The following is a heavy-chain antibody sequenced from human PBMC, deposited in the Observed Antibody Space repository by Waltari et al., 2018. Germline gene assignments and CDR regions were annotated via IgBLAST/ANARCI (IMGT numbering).Heavy chain of an antibody. CDR2: LNPNSCNT. CDR1: GYTFTSYD. Sequence: QVQLVQSGAEVKKPGASVKVSCKASGYTFTSYDINWVRQATGQGLEWMGWLNPNSCNTGYAQKCQGRVTRTRNTSISTAYMERSSLTSEDTAVYYCARGVVVPAAIPYNWFDPWGQGTLVTVSS. D-gene: IGHD2-2*01. V-gene: IGHV1-8*01. J-gene: IGHJ5*02. CDR3: ARGVVVPAAIPYNWFDP.